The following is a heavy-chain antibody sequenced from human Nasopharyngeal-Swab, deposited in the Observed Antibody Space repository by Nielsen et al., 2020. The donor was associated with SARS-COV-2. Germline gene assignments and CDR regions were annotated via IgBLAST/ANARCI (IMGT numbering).Heavy chain of an antibody. D-gene: IGHD3-9*01. CDR3: ARPKQKYYDISTGYPPGAFDI. V-gene: IGHV4-39*01. Sequence: WIRQPPGKGLEWIGSIYYSGSTYYNPSLKSRVTISVDTSKNQFSLKLSSVTAADTAVYYCARPKQKYYDISTGYPPGAFDIWGQGTMVTVSS. CDR2: IYYSGST. J-gene: IGHJ3*02.